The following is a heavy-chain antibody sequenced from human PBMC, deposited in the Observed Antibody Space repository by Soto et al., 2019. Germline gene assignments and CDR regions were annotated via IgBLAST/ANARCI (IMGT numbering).Heavy chain of an antibody. CDR1: GGSISSYY. CDR3: ASLGGYYPALDY. Sequence: SETLSLTCTVSGGSISSYYWSWIRQPPGKGLEWIGYIYYSGSTNYNPSLKSRVTISVDTSKNQFSLKLNSVTAADTAVYYCASLGGYYPALDYWGQGTLVTVSS. V-gene: IGHV4-59*08. CDR2: IYYSGST. D-gene: IGHD3-22*01. J-gene: IGHJ4*02.